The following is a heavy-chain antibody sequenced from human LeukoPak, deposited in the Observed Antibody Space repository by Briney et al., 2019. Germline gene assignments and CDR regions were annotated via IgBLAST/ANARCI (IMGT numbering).Heavy chain of an antibody. CDR1: EFTFSNYA. CDR2: ISGSGGNT. Sequence: GGSLRLSCAASEFTFSNYAMSWVRQAPGKGLEWVSGISGSGGNTYYADSVKGRFTVSRDNSKNTLYLQMSSLRAEDTAVYYCAKVRGYYYGAIDYWGQGTLVTVSS. J-gene: IGHJ4*02. V-gene: IGHV3-23*01. D-gene: IGHD3-22*01. CDR3: AKVRGYYYGAIDY.